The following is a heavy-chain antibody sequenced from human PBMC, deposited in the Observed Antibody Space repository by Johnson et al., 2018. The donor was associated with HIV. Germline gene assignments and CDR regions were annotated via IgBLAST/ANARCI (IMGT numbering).Heavy chain of an antibody. CDR3: AKDRPLVVVTHDACDI. CDR1: GFTFSSYA. D-gene: IGHD2-21*02. Sequence: QVQLVESGGGVVQPGRSLRLSCAASGFTFSSYAMHWVRQAPGTGLEWVEVISYAGSEKYYADSVQGRFTLSRDSSKNTLYLQMDSRRAEDTAVYYCAKDRPLVVVTHDACDIWGQGTMVTVSS. V-gene: IGHV3-30*04. J-gene: IGHJ3*02. CDR2: ISYAGSEK.